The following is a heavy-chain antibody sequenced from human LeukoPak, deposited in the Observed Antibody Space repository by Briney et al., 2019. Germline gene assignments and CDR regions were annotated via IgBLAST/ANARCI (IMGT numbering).Heavy chain of an antibody. CDR2: IIPIFGTA. CDR1: GGTFSSYA. CDR3: ARSHCSSTSCPKKDYYYYYMDV. D-gene: IGHD2-2*01. J-gene: IGHJ6*03. V-gene: IGHV1-69*05. Sequence: SVKVSCKASGGTFSSYAISWVRQAPGQGLEWMGRIIPIFGTANYAQKFQGRVTITTDESTSTAYMELSSLRSEDTAVYYSARSHCSSTSCPKKDYYYYYMDVWGKGTTVTVSS.